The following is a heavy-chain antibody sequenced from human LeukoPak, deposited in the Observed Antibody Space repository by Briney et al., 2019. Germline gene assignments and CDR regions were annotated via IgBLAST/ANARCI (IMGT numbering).Heavy chain of an antibody. V-gene: IGHV3-11*01. CDR1: GFTFRNYY. Sequence: GGSLRLSCAASGFTFRNYYMIWIRQATGKGLEWLSYISSNGNTIYYADSVRGRFTVSRDNVKNSLFVEVNSLRAEDTAVYYCARDGYNYFDFWGQGTLVTVSS. CDR2: ISSNGNTI. D-gene: IGHD5-24*01. CDR3: ARDGYNYFDF. J-gene: IGHJ4*02.